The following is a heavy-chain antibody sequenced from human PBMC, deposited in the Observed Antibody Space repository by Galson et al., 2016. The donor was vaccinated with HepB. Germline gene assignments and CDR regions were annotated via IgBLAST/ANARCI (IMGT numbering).Heavy chain of an antibody. J-gene: IGHJ6*02. D-gene: IGHD6-13*01. CDR2: INSGGRT. Sequence: SLRLSCAASGFIVSSNYINWVRQAPGKGLEWVSLINSGGRTYYADSVKGRFTSSRDNSKNTVYLQMNSLRVEDTAVYYCARDRQYSSSWPRRTYYYAMDVWGQGTTVTVS. CDR3: ARDRQYSSSWPRRTYYYAMDV. V-gene: IGHV3-66*01. CDR1: GFIVSSNY.